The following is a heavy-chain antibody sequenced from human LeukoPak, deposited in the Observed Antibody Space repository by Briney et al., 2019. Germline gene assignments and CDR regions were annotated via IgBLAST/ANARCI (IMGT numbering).Heavy chain of an antibody. V-gene: IGHV4-4*02. CDR3: ARRAHSSSWRRGGIDY. CDR1: GGSISSSNW. J-gene: IGHJ4*02. D-gene: IGHD6-13*01. CDR2: IYHSGST. Sequence: KSSETLSLTCAVSGGSISSSNWWSWVRQPPGKGLEWIGEIYHSGSTNYNPSLKSRVTISVDTSKNQFSLKLSSVTAADTAVYYCARRAHSSSWRRGGIDYWGQGTLVTVSS.